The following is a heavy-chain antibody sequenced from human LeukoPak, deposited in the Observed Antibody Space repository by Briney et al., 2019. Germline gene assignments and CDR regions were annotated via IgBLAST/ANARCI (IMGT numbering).Heavy chain of an antibody. CDR3: ARCRGELLSLGND. J-gene: IGHJ4*02. CDR2: ISSLSGII. V-gene: IGHV3-21*05. Sequence: PGGSLRLSCAASGFTFSSYSMNWVRQAPGEGLEWVSYISSLSGIIYYADSVKGRFTISRDNAKNSLYLQMDSLRAEDTAVYYCARCRGELLSLGNDWGQGTLVTVSS. D-gene: IGHD1-26*01. CDR1: GFTFSSYS.